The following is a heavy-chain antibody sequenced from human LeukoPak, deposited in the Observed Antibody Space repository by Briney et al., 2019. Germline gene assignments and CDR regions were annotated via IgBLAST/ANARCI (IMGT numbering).Heavy chain of an antibody. CDR1: GYSFTSYW. J-gene: IGHJ6*02. V-gene: IGHV5-51*01. CDR3: ARGLVTATDYYYYGMDV. D-gene: IGHD2-21*02. CDR2: IYPGDSDT. Sequence: GEALKISCKGSGYSFTSYWIGWVRQMPGKGLEWMGIIYPGDSDTRYSPSFQGQVTISADKSISAAYLQWSSLKASDPAMYYCARGLVTATDYYYYGMDVWGQGTTVTVSS.